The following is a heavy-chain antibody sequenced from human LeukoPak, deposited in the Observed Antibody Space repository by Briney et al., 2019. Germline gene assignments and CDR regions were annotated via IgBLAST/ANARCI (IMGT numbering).Heavy chain of an antibody. D-gene: IGHD6-19*01. J-gene: IGHJ4*02. V-gene: IGHV4-39*01. CDR3: ARNKYTSGWSTFDY. CDR2: VHYSGNT. CDR1: GDSIRSSSSYY. Sequence: SETLSLTCTVSGDSIRSSSSYYWGWIRQPPGKGLEWIGSVHYSGNTYYNSSLKTRVTISADTSKNQFSLKLSSVTAADTAVYYCARNKYTSGWSTFDYWGQGTLVTASS.